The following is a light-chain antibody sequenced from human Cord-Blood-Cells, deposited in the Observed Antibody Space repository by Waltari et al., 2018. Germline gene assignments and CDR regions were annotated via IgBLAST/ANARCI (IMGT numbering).Light chain of an antibody. CDR2: GAS. J-gene: IGKJ2*01. V-gene: IGKV3-20*01. Sequence: EIVLTQSPGTLSLSPGERATLSCRASQSVSSSYLAWYQQKPGQAPRLLSYGASSRATGIPDRFRGSGSGTDFTLTISRLEPEDFAVYYCQQYGSSPRYTFGQGTKLEIK. CDR3: QQYGSSPRYT. CDR1: QSVSSSY.